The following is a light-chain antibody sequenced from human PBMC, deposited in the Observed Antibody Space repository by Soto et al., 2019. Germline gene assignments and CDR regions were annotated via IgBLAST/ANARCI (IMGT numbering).Light chain of an antibody. J-gene: IGKJ1*01. V-gene: IGKV3-20*01. Sequence: EIVLTQSPGTLSLSPGERATLSCRASQSISSSSLAWYQQKPGQAPRLLIHGASNRATGIPDRFRGSGSGTDFTLTISRLEPEDFAVYYCQQYGSSAWTFGQGTKVEIK. CDR3: QQYGSSAWT. CDR2: GAS. CDR1: QSISSSS.